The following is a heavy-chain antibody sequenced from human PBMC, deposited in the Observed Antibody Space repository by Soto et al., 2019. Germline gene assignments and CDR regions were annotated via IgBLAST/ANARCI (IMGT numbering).Heavy chain of an antibody. D-gene: IGHD6-13*01. CDR1: GFTFSSYG. J-gene: IGHJ6*02. CDR2: IWYDGSNK. Sequence: PGESLRLSXAASGFTFSSYGMHWVRQAPGKGLEWVAVIWYDGSNKYYADSVKGRFTISRDNSKNTLYLQMNSLRAEDTAVYYCARDIRIAAAGYYYYYYGMDVWGQGTTVTVSS. CDR3: ARDIRIAAAGYYYYYYGMDV. V-gene: IGHV3-33*01.